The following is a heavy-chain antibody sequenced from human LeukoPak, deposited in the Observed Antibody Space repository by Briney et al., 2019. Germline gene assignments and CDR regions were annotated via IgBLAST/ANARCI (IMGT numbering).Heavy chain of an antibody. CDR1: GFTFSSYA. CDR2: ISYDGSNK. Sequence: GGFLRLSCAASGFTFSSYAMHWVRQAPGKGLEWVAVISYDGSNKYYADSVKGRFTISRDNSKNTLYLQMNSLRAEDTAVYYCARDSGYDPAGDYWGQGTLVTVSS. J-gene: IGHJ4*02. V-gene: IGHV3-30*01. D-gene: IGHD5-12*01. CDR3: ARDSGYDPAGDY.